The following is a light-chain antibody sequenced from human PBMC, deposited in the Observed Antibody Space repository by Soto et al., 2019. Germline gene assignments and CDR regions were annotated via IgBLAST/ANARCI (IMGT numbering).Light chain of an antibody. J-gene: IGKJ2*01. CDR3: QQYGSSPRT. Sequence: EIVLTQSPGTLSLSSGEGTTLSCRASQSISSSYLAWYQQKPGQAPRLLIYGVSTRATGIPDRFSGSGSGTDFTLTISRLEPEDFAVYYCQQYGSSPRTFGQGTKLEIK. CDR2: GVS. V-gene: IGKV3-20*01. CDR1: QSISSSY.